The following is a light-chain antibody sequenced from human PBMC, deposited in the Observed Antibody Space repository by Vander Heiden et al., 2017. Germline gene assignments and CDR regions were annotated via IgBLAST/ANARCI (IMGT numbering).Light chain of an antibody. J-gene: IGLJ2*01. CDR1: SSNIGAGYD. CDR3: QSYANSLSGSVV. V-gene: IGLV1-40*01. Sequence: QSVLTQPPSVSGAPGQRVTISCTGSSSNIGAGYDVHWYQQLPGTAPKLLSYVNSNRPSGVPDRFSGSKSGTSASLAITGLQAEDEADYYCQSYANSLSGSVVFGGGTNLTVL. CDR2: VNS.